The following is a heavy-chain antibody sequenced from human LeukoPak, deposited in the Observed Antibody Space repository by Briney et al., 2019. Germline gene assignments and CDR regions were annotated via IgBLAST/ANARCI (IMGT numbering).Heavy chain of an antibody. J-gene: IGHJ4*01. Sequence: ASVKVSCKASGGTFSSYAISWVRQAPGQGLEWMGGIIPIFGTANYAQKFQGRVTITADESTSTAYMELSSLRSEDTAVYYCASNRPCGSCYDLFYWGHGTLVTVSS. D-gene: IGHD2-15*01. CDR2: IIPIFGTA. CDR1: GGTFSSYA. V-gene: IGHV1-69*13. CDR3: ASNRPCGSCYDLFY.